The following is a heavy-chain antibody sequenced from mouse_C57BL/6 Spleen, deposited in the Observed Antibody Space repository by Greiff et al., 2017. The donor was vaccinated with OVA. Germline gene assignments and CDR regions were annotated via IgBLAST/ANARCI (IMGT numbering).Heavy chain of an antibody. CDR3: ARGEGYDYFAY. D-gene: IGHD2-4*01. CDR2: ISYDGSN. J-gene: IGHJ3*01. V-gene: IGHV3-6*01. CDR1: GYSITSGYY. Sequence: VQLQQSGPGLVKPSQSLSLTCSVTGYSITSGYYWNWIRQFPGNKLEWMGYISYDGSNNYNPSLKNRIPITRDTSKNQFFLKLNSVTTEDTATYYCARGEGYDYFAYWGQGTLVTVSA.